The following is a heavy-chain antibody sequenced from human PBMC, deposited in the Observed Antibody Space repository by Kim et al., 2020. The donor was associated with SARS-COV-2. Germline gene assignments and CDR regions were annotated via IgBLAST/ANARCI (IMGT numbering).Heavy chain of an antibody. V-gene: IGHV4-39*01. Sequence: SETLSLTCTVSGGSISSSSYYWGWIRQPPGKGLEWIGSIYYSGSTYYNPSLKSRVTISVDTSKNQFSLKLSSVTAADTAVYYCARWATGWYFDLWGRGTLVTVSS. CDR1: GGSISSSSYY. CDR2: IYYSGST. J-gene: IGHJ2*01. CDR3: ARWATGWYFDL.